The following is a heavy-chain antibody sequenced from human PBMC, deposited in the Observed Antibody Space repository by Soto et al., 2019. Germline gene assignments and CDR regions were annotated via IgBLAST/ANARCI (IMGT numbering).Heavy chain of an antibody. CDR2: ISGSGTGT. Sequence: EVQLLDSGGGLVQPGGSLRLSCAASGFTFSNYAMNWVRQAPGKGLEWVSAISGSGTGTDYADSVKGRFTISRDNSKXXXXXXXXXXXXXXXXXXXXAKVPLRPYDFDYWGQGTLVTVSS. J-gene: IGHJ4*02. V-gene: IGHV3-23*01. D-gene: IGHD3-16*01. CDR3: AKVPLRPYDFDY. CDR1: GFTFSNYA.